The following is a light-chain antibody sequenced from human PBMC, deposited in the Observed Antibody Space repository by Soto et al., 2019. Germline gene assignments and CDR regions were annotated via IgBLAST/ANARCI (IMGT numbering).Light chain of an antibody. CDR1: SSDVGAYDF. Sequence: QSVLTQPASVSGSPGQSITISCTGTSSDVGAYDFVSWYQQHPGKVPKYLIYEVSNRPSGVSDRFSGSKSGTTAPLTISGLQAEDEAEYYCSSYTTTYPYVFGTGTKVTVL. CDR2: EVS. V-gene: IGLV2-14*01. CDR3: SSYTTTYPYV. J-gene: IGLJ1*01.